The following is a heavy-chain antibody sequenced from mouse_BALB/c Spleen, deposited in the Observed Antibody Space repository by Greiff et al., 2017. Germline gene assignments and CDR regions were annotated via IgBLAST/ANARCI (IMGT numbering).Heavy chain of an antibody. CDR2: ISYDGSN. V-gene: IGHV3-6*02. J-gene: IGHJ2*01. D-gene: IGHD2-2*01. CDR3: ARESYGYDC. Sequence: EVQLQESGPGLVKPSQSLSLTCSVTGYSITSGYYWNWIRQFPGNKLEWMGYISYDGSNNYNPSLKNRISITRDTSKNQFFLKLNSVTTEDTATYYCARESYGYDCWGQGTTLTVSS. CDR1: GYSITSGYY.